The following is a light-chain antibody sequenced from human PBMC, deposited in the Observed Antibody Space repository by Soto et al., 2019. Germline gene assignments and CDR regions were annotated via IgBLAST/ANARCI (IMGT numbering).Light chain of an antibody. CDR1: SSDFGAGCD. V-gene: IGLV1-40*01. CDR2: GNT. J-gene: IGLJ1*01. Sequence: QSVVTQPPPMSGAPRQRGTLSCPGSSSDFGAGCDVHWYQQLPGKAPTLLIYGNTKRPSGVPDRFSGSRSGTSASLAITGLQAEDEADYYCQSYDSSLRHYVFGTGTKVTVL. CDR3: QSYDSSLRHYV.